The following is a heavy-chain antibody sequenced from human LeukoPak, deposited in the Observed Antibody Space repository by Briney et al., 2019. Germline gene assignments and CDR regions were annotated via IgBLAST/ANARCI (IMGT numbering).Heavy chain of an antibody. J-gene: IGHJ5*02. CDR1: GYTFSNYD. Sequence: ASVKVSCKASGYTFSNYDITWVRQAPGQGLEWMGWINSYNGNTNYAQKLQGRVTMTTDTSTTTVYMELRSLRSDDTAVYYCARDEGRVSGSFNPWGQGTLVTVSS. CDR3: ARDEGRVSGSFNP. V-gene: IGHV1-18*01. CDR2: INSYNGNT. D-gene: IGHD3-10*01.